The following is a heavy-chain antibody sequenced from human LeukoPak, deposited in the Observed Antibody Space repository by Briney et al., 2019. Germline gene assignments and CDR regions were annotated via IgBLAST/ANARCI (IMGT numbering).Heavy chain of an antibody. CDR1: GFTFSSYA. Sequence: GASLRLSCVASGFTFSSYAMSWVRQAPGKGLEWVSVISGSGGSTYYADSVKGRFTISRDNSKNTLYLQMNSLRDEDTAVYYCANLESGDDVFDIWGQGTMVTVSS. D-gene: IGHD5-12*01. V-gene: IGHV3-23*01. CDR3: ANLESGDDVFDI. J-gene: IGHJ3*02. CDR2: ISGSGGST.